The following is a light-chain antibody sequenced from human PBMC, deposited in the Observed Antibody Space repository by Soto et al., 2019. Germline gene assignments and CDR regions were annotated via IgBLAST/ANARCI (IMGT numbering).Light chain of an antibody. CDR2: DAS. V-gene: IGKV3-11*01. J-gene: IGKJ3*01. CDR3: QQRNNWPPEFT. Sequence: EIVLTQSPATLSLSPGERATLSCRASQSVSTSLAWYQHKPRQAPRLLIYDASNRATGVPDRFSGSGSGTDFTLTISSLEPEDFAVYFCQQRNNWPPEFTFGPGTKVDIK. CDR1: QSVSTS.